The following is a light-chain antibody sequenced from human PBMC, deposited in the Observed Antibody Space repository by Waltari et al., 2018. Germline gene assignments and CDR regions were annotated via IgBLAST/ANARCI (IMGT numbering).Light chain of an antibody. Sequence: EIVLTQSPATVSLSPGESATLSCRASQSVTTLLAWYQQRPGQAPRLLIYDASNRATGLPARFSGSGFGTGFTLTISNLDPEDSAIYYCQQRSSWGFTFGPGTKVEIK. CDR3: QQRSSWGFT. CDR2: DAS. CDR1: QSVTTL. V-gene: IGKV3-11*01. J-gene: IGKJ3*01.